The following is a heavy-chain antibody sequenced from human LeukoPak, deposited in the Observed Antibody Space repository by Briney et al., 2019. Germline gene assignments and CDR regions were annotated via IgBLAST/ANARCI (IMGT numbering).Heavy chain of an antibody. CDR3: ARASPSGDVRDYELAL. V-gene: IGHV3-30*02. CDR1: GVTFSVYC. J-gene: IGHJ4*02. CDR2: IRHDGSDN. Sequence: AGTLSLSCGVSGVTFSVYCMRWVRQAPGKGLEWMTVIRHDGSDNFYPASVKGRFTISRTNSKNMSYLQMNSLRPEDTAVYYCARASPSGDVRDYELALWGQGTRVTVSS. D-gene: IGHD4-17*01.